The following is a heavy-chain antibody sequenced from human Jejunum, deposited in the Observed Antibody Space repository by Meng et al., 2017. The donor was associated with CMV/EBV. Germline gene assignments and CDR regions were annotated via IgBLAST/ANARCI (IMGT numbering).Heavy chain of an antibody. CDR2: IKQDGSEK. V-gene: IGHV3-7*01. D-gene: IGHD3-3*01. CDR1: SVRCYW. J-gene: IGHJ4*02. CDR3: TRNLGAAFWSGYAFDF. Sequence: SVRCYWMSWVRQAPGKGLEWVANIKQDGSEKYYVDSVKGRFTISRDNAKNSLYLQMNSLRAEDTAVYYCTRNLGAAFWSGYAFDFWGQGTLVTVSS.